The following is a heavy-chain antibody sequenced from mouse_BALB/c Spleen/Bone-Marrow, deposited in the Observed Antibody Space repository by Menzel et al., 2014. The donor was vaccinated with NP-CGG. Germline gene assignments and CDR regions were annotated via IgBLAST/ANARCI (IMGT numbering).Heavy chain of an antibody. D-gene: IGHD2-4*01. Sequence: LVESGPELMKPGASVKISCKASGYSFTSYYIHWVKQNHGKSLEWIGYIDPFNGVTIYNQKFKGEATLTADKSSSTAYMHLSSLTSEDSAVYYCARRVITTGPGFAYWGQGTLVTVPA. CDR3: ARRVITTGPGFAY. CDR2: IDPFNGVT. CDR1: GYSFTSYY. V-gene: IGHV1S135*01. J-gene: IGHJ3*01.